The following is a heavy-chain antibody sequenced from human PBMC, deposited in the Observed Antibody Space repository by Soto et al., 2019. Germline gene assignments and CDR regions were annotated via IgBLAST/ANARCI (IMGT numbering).Heavy chain of an antibody. J-gene: IGHJ4*02. CDR2: ISTYNENM. D-gene: IGHD2-8*02. V-gene: IGHV1-18*04. CDR1: GSTFTSNG. Sequence: ASVKVSCKVSGSTFTSNGIGWVRQAPGQGLEWLGWISTYNENMDSAPTLEDRLTMTTDRSTTTAYMELRNLESDDTALYYCGYVGGYSTGDYSFDVWGQGTPVTVSS. CDR3: GYVGGYSTGDYSFDV.